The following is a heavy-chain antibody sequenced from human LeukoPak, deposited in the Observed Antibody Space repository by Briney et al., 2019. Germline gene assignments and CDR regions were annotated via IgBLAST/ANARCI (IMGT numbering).Heavy chain of an antibody. V-gene: IGHV3-23*01. J-gene: IGHJ4*02. Sequence: PGGSLRLSCAASGFTFSSYGMSWVRQAPGKGLEWVSAISGSGGSTYYADSVKGRFTISRDNSKNTLYLQMNSLRAEDTAVYYCAKSSGYYPLNTQEDYWGQGTLVTVSS. D-gene: IGHD3-22*01. CDR1: GFTFSSYG. CDR2: ISGSGGST. CDR3: AKSSGYYPLNTQEDY.